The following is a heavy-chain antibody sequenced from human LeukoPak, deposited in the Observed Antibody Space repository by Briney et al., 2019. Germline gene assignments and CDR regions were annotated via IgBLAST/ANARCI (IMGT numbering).Heavy chain of an antibody. J-gene: IGHJ4*02. CDR3: ARLAVPYRFDY. V-gene: IGHV1-2*06. D-gene: IGHD6-19*01. CDR2: INPNSGGT. Sequence: ASVKVFCKASGYTFTGYYLHWVRQAPGQGLEWMGRINPNSGGTNYAQKFQGRVTMTRDTSISTAYMELSRLRFDDTAVYYWARLAVPYRFDYWGQGTLVTVSS. CDR1: GYTFTGYY.